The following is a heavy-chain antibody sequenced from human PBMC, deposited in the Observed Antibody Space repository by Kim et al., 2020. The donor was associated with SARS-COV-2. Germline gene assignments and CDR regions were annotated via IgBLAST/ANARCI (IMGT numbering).Heavy chain of an antibody. CDR3: TTDPDIVVVPAARPFDY. D-gene: IGHD2-2*01. J-gene: IGHJ4*02. CDR1: GFTFSNAW. Sequence: GGSLRLSCAASGFTFSNAWMSWVRQAPGKGLEWVGRIKSKTDGGTTDYAAPVKGRFTISRDDSKNTLYLQMNSLKTEDTAVYYCTTDPDIVVVPAARPFDYWGQGTLVTVSS. V-gene: IGHV3-15*01. CDR2: IKSKTDGGTT.